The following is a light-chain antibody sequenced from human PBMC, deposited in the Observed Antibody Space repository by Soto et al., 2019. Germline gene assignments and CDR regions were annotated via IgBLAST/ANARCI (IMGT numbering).Light chain of an antibody. Sequence: QSALTQPASVSGSPGQSITISCTGSSSDVGSHNFVSWYQQYPGRAPKLLIYDVSNRPSGISARFSGSKSGNTASLTISGLQAGDEAHYYCNSHTTISHLVFGGGTKLTVL. J-gene: IGLJ2*01. CDR3: NSHTTISHLV. CDR1: SSDVGSHNF. CDR2: DVS. V-gene: IGLV2-14*03.